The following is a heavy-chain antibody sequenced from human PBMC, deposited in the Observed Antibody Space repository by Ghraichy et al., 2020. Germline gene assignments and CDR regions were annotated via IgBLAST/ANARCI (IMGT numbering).Heavy chain of an antibody. CDR1: GYSFSNYW. CDR3: ARHPPHLVVETANNRYFDN. V-gene: IGHV5-51*01. CDR2: IYPGDSDT. Sequence: GESLNISCQYSGYSFSNYWIVWVRQMPGKGLEWMGIIYPGDSDTRYSPSFQGLVTISVDKSISTAYLQWNSLKASDTAMYYCARHPPHLVVETANNRYFDNWGQGTLVTVSS. J-gene: IGHJ4*02. D-gene: IGHD2-21*02.